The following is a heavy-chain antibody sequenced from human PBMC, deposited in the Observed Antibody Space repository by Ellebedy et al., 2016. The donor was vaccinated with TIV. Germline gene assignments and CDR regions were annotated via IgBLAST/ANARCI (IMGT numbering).Heavy chain of an antibody. CDR2: ISSSGSTI. V-gene: IGHV3-11*01. CDR1: GFTFSDYY. J-gene: IGHJ5*02. Sequence: GGSLRLSXAASGFTFSDYYMSWIRQAPGKGLEWVSYISSSGSTIYYADSVKGRFTISRDNAKNSLYLQMNSLRAEDTAVYYCAREIVVVVAATRYNWFDPWGQGTLVTVSS. D-gene: IGHD2-15*01. CDR3: AREIVVVVAATRYNWFDP.